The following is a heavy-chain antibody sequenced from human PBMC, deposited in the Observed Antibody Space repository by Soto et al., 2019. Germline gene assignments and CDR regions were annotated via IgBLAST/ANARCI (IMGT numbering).Heavy chain of an antibody. Sequence: GGSPRISCAASGFTFSSYAMSWVRQAPGKGLEWVSAISGSGGSTYYADSVKGRFTISRDNSKNTLYLQMNSLRAEDTAVYYCAKLWFGELLSPPTYYFDYWGQGTLVTVSS. CDR1: GFTFSSYA. J-gene: IGHJ4*02. D-gene: IGHD3-10*01. CDR2: ISGSGGST. CDR3: AKLWFGELLSPPTYYFDY. V-gene: IGHV3-23*01.